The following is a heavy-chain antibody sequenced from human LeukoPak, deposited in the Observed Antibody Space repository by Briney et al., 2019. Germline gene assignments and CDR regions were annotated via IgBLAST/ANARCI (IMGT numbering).Heavy chain of an antibody. Sequence: SETLSLTCTVSGGSISSSSYYWGWIRQPPGKGLEWIGSIYYSGSTYYNPSLKSRVTISVDTSKNQFSLKLSSVTAADTAVYYCARDRYYDSSGYYYSDYWGQGTLVTVSS. J-gene: IGHJ4*02. CDR2: IYYSGST. V-gene: IGHV4-39*02. CDR3: ARDRYYDSSGYYYSDY. CDR1: GGSISSSSYY. D-gene: IGHD3-22*01.